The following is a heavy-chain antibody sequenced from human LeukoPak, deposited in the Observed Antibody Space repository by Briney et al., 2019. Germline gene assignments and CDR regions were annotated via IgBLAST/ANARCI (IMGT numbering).Heavy chain of an antibody. D-gene: IGHD3-22*01. V-gene: IGHV1-18*01. CDR3: ARVRGYYDSSGPRDY. CDR2: ISAYNGNT. Sequence: ASVTVSCMASGYSFTDYLILWVGQAPCQGLEWMGWISAYNGNTNYAQKLQGRVTMTTDTSTSTAYMELRSLRSDDTAVYYCARVRGYYDSSGPRDYWGQGTLVTVSS. CDR1: GYSFTDYL. J-gene: IGHJ4*02.